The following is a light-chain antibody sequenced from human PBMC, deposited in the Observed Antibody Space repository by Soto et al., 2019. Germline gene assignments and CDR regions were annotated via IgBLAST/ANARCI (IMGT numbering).Light chain of an antibody. CDR3: QQYGSSPIT. V-gene: IGKV3-20*01. J-gene: IGKJ5*01. CDR1: ETVRSN. CDR2: AAS. Sequence: VMTQSPDTLSVSPVERATLSCRASETVRSNLAWYQQKPGQAPRLLIYAASTRATGIPARFIGNGSGTDFTLIISRLEPEDFAVYYCQQYGSSPITFGQGTRLEIK.